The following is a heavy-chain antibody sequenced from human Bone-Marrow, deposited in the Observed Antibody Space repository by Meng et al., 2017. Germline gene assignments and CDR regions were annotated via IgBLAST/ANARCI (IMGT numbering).Heavy chain of an antibody. CDR3: ARGYDSSGYYYKY. CDR1: GYTFTSYD. Sequence: QVELGQSGAGVKKPGASVKVSCKASGYTFTSYDINWVRQATGQGLEWMGWMNPNSGNTGYAQKFQGRVTMTRNTSISTAYMELSSLRSEDTAVYYCARGYDSSGYYYKYWGQGTLVTVSS. D-gene: IGHD3-22*01. V-gene: IGHV1-8*01. J-gene: IGHJ4*02. CDR2: MNPNSGNT.